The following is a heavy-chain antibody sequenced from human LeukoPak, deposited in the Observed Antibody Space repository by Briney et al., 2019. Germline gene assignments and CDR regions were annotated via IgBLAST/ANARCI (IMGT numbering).Heavy chain of an antibody. CDR1: GYTLTELS. D-gene: IGHD5-12*01. V-gene: IGHV1-24*01. Sequence: ASVKVSCKVSGYTLTELSMHWVRQAPGKGLEWMGGFDPEDGETIYAQKFQGRVTMTEDTSTDTAYMELSSLRSEDTAVYYCATAGEWLRIIRNDAFDIWGQGTMVTVSS. CDR3: ATAGEWLRIIRNDAFDI. CDR2: FDPEDGET. J-gene: IGHJ3*02.